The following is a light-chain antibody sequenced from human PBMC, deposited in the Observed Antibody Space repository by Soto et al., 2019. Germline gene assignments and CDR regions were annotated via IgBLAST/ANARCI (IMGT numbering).Light chain of an antibody. J-gene: IGKJ2*01. Sequence: EIVLTQSPGTLSLSPGERATLSCRASQSVSDKYLAWYQQKPGQSPRLLIYGASSRATGIPDRFSGSGSGTDFTLTISRLEPEDFAVYYCQQYGGTPPYTFGRGTKLEIK. CDR1: QSVSDKY. V-gene: IGKV3-20*01. CDR2: GAS. CDR3: QQYGGTPPYT.